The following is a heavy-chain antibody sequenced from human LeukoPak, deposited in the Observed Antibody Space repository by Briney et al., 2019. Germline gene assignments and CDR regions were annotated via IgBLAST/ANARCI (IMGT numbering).Heavy chain of an antibody. V-gene: IGHV3-73*01. Sequence: GGSLRLSCAASGFTFSGSAMHWVRQASGKGLEWVGRIRSKANSYATAYAASVKGRFTISRDDSKNTAYLQMNSLKTEDTAVYYCTTSIGKAVAGTFVGYWGQGTLVTVSS. CDR3: TTSIGKAVAGTFVGY. CDR1: GFTFSGSA. D-gene: IGHD6-19*01. J-gene: IGHJ4*02. CDR2: IRSKANSYAT.